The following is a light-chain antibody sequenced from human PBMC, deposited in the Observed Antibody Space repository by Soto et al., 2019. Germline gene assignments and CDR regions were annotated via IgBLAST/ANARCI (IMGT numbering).Light chain of an antibody. CDR1: SSDGGGYNF. V-gene: IGLV2-14*01. Sequence: QSALTQPASVSGSPGQSITISCTGTSSDGGGYNFVSWYQQYPGKAPKLIIFDVSNRPSGVSDRFSGSKSGDTASLTISGLHTEDEADYYCNSYTSSSRPNYVFGTGTKVTVL. CDR2: DVS. CDR3: NSYTSSSRPNYV. J-gene: IGLJ1*01.